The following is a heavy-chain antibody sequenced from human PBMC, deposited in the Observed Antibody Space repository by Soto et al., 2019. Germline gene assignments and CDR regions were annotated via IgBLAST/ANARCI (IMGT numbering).Heavy chain of an antibody. V-gene: IGHV4-39*02. CDR1: LGSVNNGDYF. D-gene: IGHD2-15*01. CDR2: IHSSGGT. CDR3: ASVVVGATRQSGSDH. Sequence: QLQESGPGLVKPSETLSLTCSVSLGSVNNGDYFWAWIRQTPGKGLEFIGSIHSSGGTYYSPSLKSRVSISIDKSKNHFSLRLTSVTARDTAVYFCASVVVGATRQSGSDHWGQGTLVTVS. J-gene: IGHJ4*02.